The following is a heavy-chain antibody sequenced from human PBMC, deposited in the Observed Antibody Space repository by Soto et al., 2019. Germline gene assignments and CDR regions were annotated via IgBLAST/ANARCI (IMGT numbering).Heavy chain of an antibody. V-gene: IGHV1-24*01. CDR1: RYTLTESS. D-gene: IGHD3-16*01. Sequence: ASVKVSCNVSRYTLTESSMHWVRQAPGKGLEWMGGFDPEDGETIYAQKFQGRVTMTEDTSTDTAYMELSSLRSEDTAVYYCATTPWGTQDTYNWFDPWGQGTLVTVSS. CDR2: FDPEDGET. CDR3: ATTPWGTQDTYNWFDP. J-gene: IGHJ5*02.